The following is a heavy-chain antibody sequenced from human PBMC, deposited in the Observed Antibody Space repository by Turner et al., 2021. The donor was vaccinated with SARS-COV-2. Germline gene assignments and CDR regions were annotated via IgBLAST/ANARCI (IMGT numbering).Heavy chain of an antibody. J-gene: IGHJ6*02. D-gene: IGHD2-2*01. V-gene: IGHV3-21*01. CDR1: GLTLSSYS. CDR2: ISSRSNYI. Sequence: EVQLAESGGGLVKTGGYLTLCGAASGLTLSSYSMNWVRQAPGKGLEWVSSISSRSNYIYYADSVKCQFTISRDNAKNSLYLQMNSLRAEDTAVYYCVSAGAFVVVPARPYYNYVMDVWGQGTTVTVSS. CDR3: VSAGAFVVVPARPYYNYVMDV.